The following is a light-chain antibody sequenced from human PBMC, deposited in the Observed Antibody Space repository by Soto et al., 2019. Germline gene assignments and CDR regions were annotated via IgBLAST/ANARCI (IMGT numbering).Light chain of an antibody. CDR3: MQALQTPLT. CDR2: LGS. J-gene: IGKJ1*01. V-gene: IGKV2-28*01. Sequence: DIVMTQSPLSLPVTPGEPASISCRSSQSLLHSNGYNYLDWYLQKPGQSPQLLIYLGSNRASGVPDRFSGSGSDTDFTLKISRVEAEDVGVYYCMQALQTPLTFGQGTKVDI. CDR1: QSLLHSNGYNY.